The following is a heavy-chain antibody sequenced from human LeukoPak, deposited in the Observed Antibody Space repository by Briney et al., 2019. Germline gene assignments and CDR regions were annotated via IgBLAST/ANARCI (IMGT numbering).Heavy chain of an antibody. CDR1: GGSISSGGYY. V-gene: IGHV4-30-2*01. Sequence: SQTLSLTCTVSGGSISSGGYYWSWIRQPPGKGLEWIGYIYHSGSTYYNPSLKSRVTISVDRSKNQFSLKLSSVTAADTAVYYCARWGRYDILTAGKRDDAFDIWGQGTMVTVSS. D-gene: IGHD3-9*01. J-gene: IGHJ3*02. CDR3: ARWGRYDILTAGKRDDAFDI. CDR2: IYHSGST.